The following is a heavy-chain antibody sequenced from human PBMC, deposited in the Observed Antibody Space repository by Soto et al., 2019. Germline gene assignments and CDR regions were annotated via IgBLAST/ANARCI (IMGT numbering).Heavy chain of an antibody. J-gene: IGHJ6*04. D-gene: IGHD2-15*01. CDR2: IYHSGST. CDR1: GGSISSGGYS. CDR3: GRDRAVVAANSYYGMDL. Sequence: SETLSLTCAFSGGSISSGGYSWSWIRQPPGKGLEWIGYIYHSGSTYYNPSLKSRVTISVDRSKNQFSLKLSSVTAADTAVYYCGRDRAVVAANSYYGMDLWGEGTPVTVSS. V-gene: IGHV4-30-2*01.